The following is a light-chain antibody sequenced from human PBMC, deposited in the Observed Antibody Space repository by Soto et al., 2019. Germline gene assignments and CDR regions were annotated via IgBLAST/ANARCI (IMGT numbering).Light chain of an antibody. CDR3: LQLNTYSS. CDR1: QGINTY. V-gene: IGKV1-9*01. Sequence: DIQLTQSPSFLSASVGDRVTITCRASQGINTYLAWYQQKPGKAPKVLIYDASKLHSGVPSRFSGSGSGTEFTLTISSLQPEDFATYFCLQLNTYSSYGGGTKVEIK. CDR2: DAS. J-gene: IGKJ4*01.